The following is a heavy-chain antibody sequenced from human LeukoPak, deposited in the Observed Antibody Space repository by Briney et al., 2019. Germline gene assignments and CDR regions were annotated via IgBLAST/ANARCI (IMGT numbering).Heavy chain of an antibody. Sequence: SETLSLTCTVSGDSIISNIYWWDWVRLPPGKGLEWIGATFYTGRTFYSPSLKSRVTISVDTSKNQFSLDLSSATAADAAVYYCARRRHNFDFYDVWGQGTRVTVSS. J-gene: IGHJ3*01. CDR2: TFYTGRT. V-gene: IGHV4-39*01. CDR1: GDSIISNIYW. D-gene: IGHD3/OR15-3a*01. CDR3: ARRRHNFDFYDV.